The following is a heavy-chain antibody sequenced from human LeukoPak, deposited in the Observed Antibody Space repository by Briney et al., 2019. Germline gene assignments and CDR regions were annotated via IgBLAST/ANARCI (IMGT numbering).Heavy chain of an antibody. CDR3: ARAHYDILTGYPYFDY. CDR2: IYYSGST. V-gene: IGHV4-31*03. D-gene: IGHD3-9*01. J-gene: IGHJ4*02. Sequence: SQTLSLTCTVSGGSISSGGYYWSWIRQHPGKGLEWIGYIYYSGSTYYNPSLKSRVTISVDTSKNQFSLKLSSVTAADTAVYYCARAHYDILTGYPYFDYWGQGTLVTVSS. CDR1: GGSISSGGYY.